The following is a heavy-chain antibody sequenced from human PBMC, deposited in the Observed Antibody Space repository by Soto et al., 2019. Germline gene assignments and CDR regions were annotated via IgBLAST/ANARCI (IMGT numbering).Heavy chain of an antibody. D-gene: IGHD4-17*01. CDR1: GFRFSDYG. CDR2: MSFDGTYN. V-gene: IGHV3-30*18. J-gene: IGHJ4*02. Sequence: QVQLAESGGGVVQPGRSLRLSRVGSGFRFSDYGMHWVRQAPGKGLEWVAMMSFDGTYNYYADSVKGRFIISRDNSKNTLYLQMNSLRAEDTAVYFCAKDRRDGEYNSVYDFWGQGTLVTVSS. CDR3: AKDRRDGEYNSVYDF.